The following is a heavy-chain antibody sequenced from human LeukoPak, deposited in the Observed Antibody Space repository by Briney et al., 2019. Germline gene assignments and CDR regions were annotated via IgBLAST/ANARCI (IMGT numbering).Heavy chain of an antibody. CDR3: TRDRSGTLSTG. CDR1: GFTFGDYA. D-gene: IGHD1-1*01. V-gene: IGHV3-49*04. CDR2: IRGQVYAGTT. Sequence: GGSLRLSCTAPGFTFGDYAISWVRQPPGKGLEWVGFIRGQVYAGTTEYAASVKGRFTISRDDAKSIAYLQMNSLKTEDTAVYYCTRDRSGTLSTGGGQGTLVTVSS. J-gene: IGHJ4*02.